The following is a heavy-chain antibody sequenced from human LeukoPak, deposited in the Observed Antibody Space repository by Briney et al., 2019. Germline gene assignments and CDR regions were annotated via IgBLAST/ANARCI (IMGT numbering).Heavy chain of an antibody. D-gene: IGHD3-10*01. J-gene: IGHJ5*02. CDR2: ISTYNGNT. Sequence: ASVKVSFKASGYTFTKFGFSWVRQAPGQGLEWMGWISTYNGNTYYAQNLQGRLTLTTDASTTTAYMELRSLRSDDTAVYYCARDWLSGVSADKTKFDPWGQGTLVTVSS. CDR3: ARDWLSGVSADKTKFDP. V-gene: IGHV1-18*01. CDR1: GYTFTKFG.